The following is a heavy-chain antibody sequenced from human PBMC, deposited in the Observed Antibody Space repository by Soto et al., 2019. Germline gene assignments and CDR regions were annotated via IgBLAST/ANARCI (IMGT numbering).Heavy chain of an antibody. CDR2: IIPIIGII. V-gene: IGHV1-69*04. CDR3: AGDPDSHYNDSHASSYP. J-gene: IGHJ5*02. CDR1: GGTFSTYT. D-gene: IGHD4-4*01. Sequence: GASMKVSCKASGGTFSTYTITWGRQAPGQRFEWMGRIIPIIGIINYAQKFQGRVTISADKFTGTAYMELTGLRSDDTAVYYCAGDPDSHYNDSHASSYPWGQGTLVTVSS.